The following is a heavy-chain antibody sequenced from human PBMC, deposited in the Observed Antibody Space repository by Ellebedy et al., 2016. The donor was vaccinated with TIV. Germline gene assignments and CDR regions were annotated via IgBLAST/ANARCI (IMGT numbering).Heavy chain of an antibody. D-gene: IGHD6-19*01. CDR2: ISSSGTYI. CDR1: GFLFSDCS. V-gene: IGHV3-21*01. Sequence: GGSLRLXXKASGFLFSDCSMNWIRQVPGKGLEWVASISSSGTYIYYADSLEGRFTIARDNVKDSVFLQMNDLRVDDSGVYYCARTTPYNIAVAGPDYWGQGTLVTVTS. CDR3: ARTTPYNIAVAGPDY. J-gene: IGHJ4*02.